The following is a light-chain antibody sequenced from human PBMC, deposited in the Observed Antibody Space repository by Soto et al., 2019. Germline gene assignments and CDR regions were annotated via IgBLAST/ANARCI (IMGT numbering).Light chain of an antibody. CDR3: QQDYSNFPYT. CDR2: WAS. Sequence: DIVMTQSPDSLAVSLGERATINCKSSRSVLYSSNNKNYLAWYQQKPGQPPKLLIYWASTRESGVPDRFSGIWSGTDFSLTISSVQVEDVGVYYGQQDYSNFPYTFAQGTRLDSK. J-gene: IGKJ2*01. CDR1: RSVLYSSNNKNY. V-gene: IGKV4-1*01.